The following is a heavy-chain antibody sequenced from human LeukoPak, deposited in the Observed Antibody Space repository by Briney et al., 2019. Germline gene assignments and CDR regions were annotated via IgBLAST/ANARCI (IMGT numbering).Heavy chain of an antibody. D-gene: IGHD3-22*01. CDR2: IYTSGST. V-gene: IGHV4-4*07. CDR3: ARERGGKIVVVITD. CDR1: GVSISSYY. Sequence: SETLSLTCTASGVSISSYYWSWVRQPAGKGLEWIGSIYTSGSTNYNPSLKSRVTISVDKSKNQFSLKLSSVTAADTAVYYCARERGGKIVVVITDWGQGALVTVSS. J-gene: IGHJ4*02.